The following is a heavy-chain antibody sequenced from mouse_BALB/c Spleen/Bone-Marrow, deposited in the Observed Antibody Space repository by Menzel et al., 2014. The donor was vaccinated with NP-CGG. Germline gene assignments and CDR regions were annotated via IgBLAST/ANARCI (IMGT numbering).Heavy chain of an antibody. CDR3: ASDYGYFDY. CDR1: GFTFSSFG. CDR2: ISSGSSTI. Sequence: EVHLVESGGGLVQPGGSRKLSCAASGFTFSSFGMHWVRQAPEKGLEWVAYISSGSSTIYYADTVKGRFTISRDNPKNTLFLQMTSLRSEDTAMYYCASDYGYFDYWGQGTTLTVSS. J-gene: IGHJ2*01. D-gene: IGHD2-4*01. V-gene: IGHV5-17*02.